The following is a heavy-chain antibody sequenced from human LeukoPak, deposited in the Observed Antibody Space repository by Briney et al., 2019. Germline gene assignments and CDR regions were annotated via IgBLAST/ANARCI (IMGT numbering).Heavy chain of an antibody. CDR1: GGSISSYY. J-gene: IGHJ3*02. Sequence: SETLSLTCTVSGGSISSYYWSWIRQPPGKGLEWIGYIYYSGSTNYNPSLKSRVTISVDTSKNQFSLKLSSVTAADTAVYYWAKEQNSGGNYKDAFEIWGQGTMVTVS. CDR2: IYYSGST. D-gene: IGHD3-22*01. CDR3: AKEQNSGGNYKDAFEI. V-gene: IGHV4-59*01.